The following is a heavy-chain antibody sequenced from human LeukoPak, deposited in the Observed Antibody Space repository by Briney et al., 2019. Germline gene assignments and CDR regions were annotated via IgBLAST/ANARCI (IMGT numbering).Heavy chain of an antibody. CDR2: IRYDGSNK. V-gene: IGHV3-30*02. D-gene: IGHD1-26*01. CDR1: GFTFSSYG. Sequence: PGGSLRLSCAAAGFTFSSYGMRWVRQAPDKGLEWGAFIRYDGSNKYYADSVKGRFTISRDSSKNTLYLQMNSLRAEDTAVYYCAKDGGGSYYGDYFDYWGQGALVTVSS. J-gene: IGHJ4*02. CDR3: AKDGGGSYYGDYFDY.